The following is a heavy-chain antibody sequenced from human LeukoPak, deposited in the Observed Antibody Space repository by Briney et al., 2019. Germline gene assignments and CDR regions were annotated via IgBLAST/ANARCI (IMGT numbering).Heavy chain of an antibody. CDR3: AREGTQRYFDY. Sequence: PGGSLRLSCAASGFTFSSYGMHWVRQAPGKGLEWVAVIWYDGSNKYYADSVKGRFTISRDNSKNTLYLQMNSLRAEDTAVYYCAREGTQRYFDYWGQGTLVTVSS. CDR2: IWYDGSNK. J-gene: IGHJ4*02. D-gene: IGHD1-1*01. V-gene: IGHV3-33*01. CDR1: GFTFSSYG.